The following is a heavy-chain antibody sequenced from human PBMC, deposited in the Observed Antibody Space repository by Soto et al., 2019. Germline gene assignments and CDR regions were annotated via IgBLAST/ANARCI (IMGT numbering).Heavy chain of an antibody. CDR1: GGTFSSYA. CDR3: ARDLVTGTSNYYYYGMAV. Sequence: GASVKVSCKASGGTFSSYAISGVRQAPGQGLEWMGGIIPIFGTANYAQKFQGRVTITADESTSTAYMELSSLRSEDTAVYYCARDLVTGTSNYYYYGMAVWGQGTTVTVSS. D-gene: IGHD1-7*01. V-gene: IGHV1-69*13. J-gene: IGHJ6*02. CDR2: IIPIFGTA.